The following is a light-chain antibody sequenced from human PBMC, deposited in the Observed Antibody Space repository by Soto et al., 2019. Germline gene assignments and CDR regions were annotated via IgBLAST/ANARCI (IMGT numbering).Light chain of an antibody. CDR1: QTVSSS. CDR3: QQYYRYPVT. Sequence: EIVLTQSPATLSLSPGERATLSCRASQTVSSSLAWYQQKPGQAPRLLIYEVSNRATGIPARFSGSGSGADFTLTISSLPPDDSATYYCQQYYRYPVTFGQGTKVEVK. J-gene: IGKJ2*01. CDR2: EVS. V-gene: IGKV3-11*01.